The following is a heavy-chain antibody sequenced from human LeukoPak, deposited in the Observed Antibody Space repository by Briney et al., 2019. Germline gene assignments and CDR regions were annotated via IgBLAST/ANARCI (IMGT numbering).Heavy chain of an antibody. CDR1: GFTFSVYG. CDR3: ARDPLSSSSFDL. V-gene: IGHV3-48*01. J-gene: IGHJ4*02. CDR2: ISSRSATI. Sequence: GGSLRLSCAASGFTFSVYGMSWVRQAPGKGLEWVSYISSRSATIYYADSVKGRFTISRDNAKNSLYLQMNSLRAEDTAVYYCARDPLSSSSFDLWGQGTLVTVSS. D-gene: IGHD6-13*01.